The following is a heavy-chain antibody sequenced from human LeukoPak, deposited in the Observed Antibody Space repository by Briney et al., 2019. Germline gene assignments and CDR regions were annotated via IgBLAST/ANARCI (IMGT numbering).Heavy chain of an antibody. Sequence: ASVKVSCKASGYTFTGYYMHWVRQAPGQGLEWMGWINPNSGGTNYAQKFQGWVTMTRDTSISTAYMELSRLRSDDTAVYYCARENGSSWSNSFDYWGQGTLVTVSS. CDR3: ARENGSSWSNSFDY. CDR1: GYTFTGYY. CDR2: INPNSGGT. V-gene: IGHV1-2*04. D-gene: IGHD6-13*01. J-gene: IGHJ4*02.